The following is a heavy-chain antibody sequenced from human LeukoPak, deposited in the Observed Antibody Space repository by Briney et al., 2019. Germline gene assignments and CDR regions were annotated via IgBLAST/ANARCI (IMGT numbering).Heavy chain of an antibody. D-gene: IGHD2-15*01. V-gene: IGHV4-38-2*02. CDR2: IHHSGNT. CDR3: ARVIYCSGGSCYPALYYMDV. J-gene: IGHJ6*03. CDR1: GYSISSGYY. Sequence: SETLSLTCTVSGYSISSGYYWGWIRPPPGKGLECIGSIHHSGNTYYNPSLKSRVTISVDTSKNQFSLKLSSVTAADTAVYYCARVIYCSGGSCYPALYYMDVWGKGATVTVSS.